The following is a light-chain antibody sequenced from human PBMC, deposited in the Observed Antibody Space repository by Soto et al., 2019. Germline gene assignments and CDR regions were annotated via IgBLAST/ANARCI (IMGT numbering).Light chain of an antibody. V-gene: IGKV3-11*01. J-gene: IGKJ4*01. Sequence: EIVLTQSPVTLSLSPGERATLSCRASQSINNYLAWYQQKPGQPPRLLIYDASNRATAIPVRFSGSGSGTDFNLTITIREPEHAAVYYYQYRDIWPSWATFGGGTKVEIK. CDR1: QSINNY. CDR2: DAS. CDR3: QYRDIWPSWAT.